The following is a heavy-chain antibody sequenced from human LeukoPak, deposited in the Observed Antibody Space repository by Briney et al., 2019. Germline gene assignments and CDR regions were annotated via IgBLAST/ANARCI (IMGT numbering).Heavy chain of an antibody. CDR3: ARLAVYDFWSGSPAAFDI. CDR1: GGSFSGYY. V-gene: IGHV4-34*01. J-gene: IGHJ3*02. CDR2: INRSGST. Sequence: SETLSLTCAVYGGSFSGYYWSWIRQPPGKGLEWIGEINRSGSTNYNPSLKSRVTISVDTSKNQFSLKLSSVTAADTAVYYCARLAVYDFWSGSPAAFDIWGQGTMVTVSS. D-gene: IGHD3-3*01.